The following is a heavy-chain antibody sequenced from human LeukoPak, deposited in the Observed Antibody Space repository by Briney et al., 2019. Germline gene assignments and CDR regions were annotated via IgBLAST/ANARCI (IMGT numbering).Heavy chain of an antibody. CDR3: ARDDYGDYGFYY. Sequence: SETLSLTGTGSGGSISSYYWSWIRQRPGKGREWSGYIYYSGSTNYNPSLKSRVTISVDTSKNQFSLKLSSVTAADTAVYYCARDDYGDYGFYYCGQGPLVTVSS. CDR1: GGSISSYY. CDR2: IYYSGST. V-gene: IGHV4-59*12. D-gene: IGHD4-17*01. J-gene: IGHJ4*02.